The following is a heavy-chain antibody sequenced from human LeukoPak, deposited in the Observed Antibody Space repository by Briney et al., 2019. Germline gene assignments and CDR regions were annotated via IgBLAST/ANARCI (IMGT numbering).Heavy chain of an antibody. D-gene: IGHD1-26*01. CDR3: AKDTRGSSEGHAFDI. J-gene: IGHJ3*02. CDR2: ISWDGGST. Sequence: GGSLRLSCAASGFTFSSYWMSWVRQAPGKGLEWVSLISWDGGSTYYADSVKGRFTISRDNSKNSLYLQMNSLRTEDTALYYCAKDTRGSSEGHAFDIWGQGTMVTVSS. V-gene: IGHV3-43*01. CDR1: GFTFSSYW.